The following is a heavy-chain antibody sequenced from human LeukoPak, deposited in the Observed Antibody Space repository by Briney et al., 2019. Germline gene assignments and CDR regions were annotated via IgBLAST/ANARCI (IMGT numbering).Heavy chain of an antibody. D-gene: IGHD1-14*01. CDR1: GFTFTDYY. Sequence: SXXVSCKASGFTFTDYYLHWVRQAPGQGLEWMGRIILNNGATNYAQKFQGRVTLTRDTSISTAYMELSRQTSDDTAVYYCATDGGNHNFDYWGQGTLVTVSS. J-gene: IGHJ4*02. V-gene: IGHV1-2*06. CDR3: ATDGGNHNFDY. CDR2: IILNNGAT.